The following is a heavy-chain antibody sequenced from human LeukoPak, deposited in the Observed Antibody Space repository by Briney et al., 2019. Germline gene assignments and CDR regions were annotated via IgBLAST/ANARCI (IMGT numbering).Heavy chain of an antibody. CDR2: IYYGGST. J-gene: IGHJ4*02. D-gene: IGHD6-19*01. Sequence: SETLSLTCTVSGGSISSYYWSWIRQPPGKGLEWIGHIYYGGSTNYKPSLKSRVTISVDTSKKQSSLKLSSVTAADTAVYYCARVDVAGTRFDYWGQGTLVTVSS. CDR3: ARVDVAGTRFDY. CDR1: GGSISSYY. V-gene: IGHV4-59*12.